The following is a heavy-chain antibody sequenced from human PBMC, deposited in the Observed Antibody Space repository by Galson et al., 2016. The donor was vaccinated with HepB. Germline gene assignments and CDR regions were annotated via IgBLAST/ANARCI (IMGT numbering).Heavy chain of an antibody. V-gene: IGHV3-23*01. CDR1: AFTFSSYP. J-gene: IGHJ4*02. CDR2: ISGSGNIT. CDR3: AKDRWELLRGFDY. Sequence: SLRLSCAGSAFTFSSYPMSWVRQAPGKGLEWVSAISGSGNITYYADSVKGRFTISRDNSKNTVYLQMNSLRAEDTAVYYCAKDRWELLRGFDYWGQGTLVPISP. D-gene: IGHD1-26*01.